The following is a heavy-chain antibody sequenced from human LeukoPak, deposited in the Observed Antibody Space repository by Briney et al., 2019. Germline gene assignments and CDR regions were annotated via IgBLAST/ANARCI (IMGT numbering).Heavy chain of an antibody. CDR2: IYYSGST. CDR1: GGSISSYY. J-gene: IGHJ4*02. Sequence: PSETLSLTCTASGGSISSYYWSWIRQPPGQGLEWIGYIYYSGSTNYNPSLKSRVTLSVDTSKNQFSLKLRSVTAADTAVYYCAGRRSLVEATTYWGQGTLVTVSS. CDR3: AGRRSLVEATTY. V-gene: IGHV4-59*01. D-gene: IGHD5-12*01.